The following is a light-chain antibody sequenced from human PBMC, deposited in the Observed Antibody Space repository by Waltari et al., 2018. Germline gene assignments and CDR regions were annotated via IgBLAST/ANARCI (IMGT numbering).Light chain of an antibody. J-gene: IGKJ4*01. Sequence: DIQMTQAPSSLSASVGDGVTITCQASHDINKNLNWFQQKPGKAPKVLIFDASNLRTGVPLRFSGSGSGTHFTFTISSLQPEDVATYYCQQYKNVPLTFGGGTKVEMK. CDR1: HDINKN. CDR2: DAS. V-gene: IGKV1-33*01. CDR3: QQYKNVPLT.